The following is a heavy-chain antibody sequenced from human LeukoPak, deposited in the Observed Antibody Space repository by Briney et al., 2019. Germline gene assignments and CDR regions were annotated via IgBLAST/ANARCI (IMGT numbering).Heavy chain of an antibody. CDR1: GFTFSSYS. Sequence: GGSLRLSCAASGFTFSSYSMNWVRQAPGKGLEWVSSISSSSSYIYYADSVKGRFTISRVNAKNSLYLQMNSLRAEDTAVYYCARESSSSPDDAFDIWGQGTMVTVSS. J-gene: IGHJ3*02. CDR3: ARESSSSPDDAFDI. V-gene: IGHV3-21*01. CDR2: ISSSSSYI. D-gene: IGHD6-13*01.